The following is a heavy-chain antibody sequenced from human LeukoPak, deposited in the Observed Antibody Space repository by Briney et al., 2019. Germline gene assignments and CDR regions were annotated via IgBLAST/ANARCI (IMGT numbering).Heavy chain of an antibody. J-gene: IGHJ4*02. Sequence: SGPTLVHPPHTFTLTYTFSGFSLSTSGMCVSWISQPPGKALEWLALIDWDDDKYYSTSLKTRLTISKDTSKNQVVRTMTNMDPVDTATYYCARAWSSTSYYFHYWGQGTLVTVSS. V-gene: IGHV2-70*01. CDR2: IDWDDDK. CDR3: ARAWSSTSYYFHY. D-gene: IGHD3-3*01. CDR1: GFSLSTSGMC.